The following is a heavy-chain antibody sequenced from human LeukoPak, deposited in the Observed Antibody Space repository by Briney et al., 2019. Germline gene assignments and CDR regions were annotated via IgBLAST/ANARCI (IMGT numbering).Heavy chain of an antibody. CDR2: TYYRSKWYN. CDR1: GDSVSSNSVA. Sequence: SQTLSLTCAISGDSVSSNSVARNWIRQSPSRGLEWLGRTYYRSKWYNDYAVSVKRRITINPDTSKNQVSLHLNSMTPEDAAVYYCARDRLVRGLFDYWGQGNLVTVSS. D-gene: IGHD6-19*01. V-gene: IGHV6-1*01. CDR3: ARDRLVRGLFDY. J-gene: IGHJ4*02.